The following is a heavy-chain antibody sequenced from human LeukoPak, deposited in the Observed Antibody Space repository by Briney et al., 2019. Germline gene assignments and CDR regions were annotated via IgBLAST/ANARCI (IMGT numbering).Heavy chain of an antibody. CDR1: GGSISSGGYY. CDR2: INHSGST. D-gene: IGHD1-14*01. CDR3: ARGQTVPFPYYYYYGMDV. Sequence: PSETLSLTCAVSGGSISSGGYYWSWIRQPPGKGLEWIGEINHSGSTNYNPSLKSRVTISVDTSKNQFSLKLSSVTAADTAVYYCARGQTVPFPYYYYYGMDVWGQGTTVTVSS. V-gene: IGHV4-34*01. J-gene: IGHJ6*02.